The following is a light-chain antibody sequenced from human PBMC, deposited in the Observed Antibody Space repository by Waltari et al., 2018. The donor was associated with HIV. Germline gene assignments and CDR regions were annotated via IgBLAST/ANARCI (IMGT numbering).Light chain of an antibody. CDR2: GSS. V-gene: IGKV3-20*01. Sequence: EVVLTQSPGTLSLSPGERATLSCSASQTVSSSSLVWYQQKPGQAPRLLIYGSSSRATGFPDRFRGSGYGTDFTLTISRLDPEDFAVYSCQQYDSSVTFGQGTRLEIK. CDR3: QQYDSSVT. CDR1: QTVSSSS. J-gene: IGKJ5*01.